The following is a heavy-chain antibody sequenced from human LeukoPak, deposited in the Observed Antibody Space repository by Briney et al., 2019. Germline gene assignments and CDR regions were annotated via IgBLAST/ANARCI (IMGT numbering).Heavy chain of an antibody. Sequence: SQTLSLTCTVSGGSISSGGYYWSWLRQPPGKGLEWIGYISYSGTTHYNPSLDSRVTISVDTSKNQFSLKLRSVTAADTAVYYCARHGVYYASGSPSFDYWGQGTLVTVSS. D-gene: IGHD3-10*01. CDR2: ISYSGTT. CDR3: ARHGVYYASGSPSFDY. V-gene: IGHV4-61*08. CDR1: GGSISSGGYY. J-gene: IGHJ4*02.